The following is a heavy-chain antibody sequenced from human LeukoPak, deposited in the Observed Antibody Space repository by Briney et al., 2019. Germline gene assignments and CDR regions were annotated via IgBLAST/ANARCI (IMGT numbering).Heavy chain of an antibody. CDR1: GFTFSSHW. V-gene: IGHV3-74*01. J-gene: IGHJ4*02. CDR2: IKSDGTST. Sequence: GGSLRLSCAVSGFTFSSHWMRWVRQAPGKGLVWVSHIKSDGTSTNYADSVKGRFTISRDNAKNTLFLQMNSLRAEDTAVFYCARHQGSGWQSSAYYFDYWGQGTLVTVSS. D-gene: IGHD6-19*01. CDR3: ARHQGSGWQSSAYYFDY.